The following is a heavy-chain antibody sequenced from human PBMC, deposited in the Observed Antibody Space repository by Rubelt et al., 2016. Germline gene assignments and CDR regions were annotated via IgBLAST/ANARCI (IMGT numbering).Heavy chain of an antibody. V-gene: IGHV1-3*01. D-gene: IGHD4-17*01. Sequence: QVQLVQSGAEVKKPGASVKVSCKASGYTFTNYGMHWVRQAPGHRLEWMGWIDAGNGDTKYSQKLKDRVSSTRDSSANTAYMELSSLRSEDTAVYYCARANHGDYEDYWGQGTLVTVSS. CDR2: IDAGNGDT. CDR3: ARANHGDYEDY. J-gene: IGHJ4*02. CDR1: GYTFTNYG.